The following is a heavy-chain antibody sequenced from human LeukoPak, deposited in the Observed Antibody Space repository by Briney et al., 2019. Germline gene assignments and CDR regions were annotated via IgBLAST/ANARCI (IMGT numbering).Heavy chain of an antibody. Sequence: GGSLRLSCAASGFTFSSNWLLWVRQAPGKGLVWVSRINGDGATTNYADSVTGRFTISRDNAKNTLYLQMNSLTAEDTAVYYRARGAPSVYELGSWGQVILVTVSS. J-gene: IGHJ4*02. CDR1: GFTFSSNW. D-gene: IGHD3-16*02. CDR3: ARGAPSVYELGS. V-gene: IGHV3-74*01. CDR2: INGDGATT.